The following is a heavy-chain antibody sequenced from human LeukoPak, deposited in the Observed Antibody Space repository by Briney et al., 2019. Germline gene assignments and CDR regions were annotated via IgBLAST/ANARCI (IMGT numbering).Heavy chain of an antibody. Sequence: PGGSLRLSCAASGFTFSSYAMSWVRQAPGKGLEWVSAISGSGGSTYYADSVKGRFTISRDNSKNTLYLQMNSLRAEDTAVYYCAPHYDFWTGGGPFDYWGQGTLVTVSS. V-gene: IGHV3-23*01. D-gene: IGHD3-3*01. CDR2: ISGSGGST. CDR1: GFTFSSYA. CDR3: APHYDFWTGGGPFDY. J-gene: IGHJ4*02.